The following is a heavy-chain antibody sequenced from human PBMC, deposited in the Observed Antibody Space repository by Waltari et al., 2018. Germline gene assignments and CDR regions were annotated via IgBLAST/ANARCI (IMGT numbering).Heavy chain of an antibody. J-gene: IGHJ4*02. CDR3: ARAKITGTSRCLDY. V-gene: IGHV1-2*06. Sequence: QVQLVQPGAEVKKPGASVKVSCKASGYTFTGYYMHGVRQAPGQGLEWLGRINPNSGGTNYAQKFQGRVTMTRDTSISTAYMELSRLRSDDTAVYYCARAKITGTSRCLDYWGQGTLVTVSS. D-gene: IGHD1-7*01. CDR2: INPNSGGT. CDR1: GYTFTGYY.